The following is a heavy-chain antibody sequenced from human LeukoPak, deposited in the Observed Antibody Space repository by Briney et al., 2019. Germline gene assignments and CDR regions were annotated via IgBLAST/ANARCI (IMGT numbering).Heavy chain of an antibody. CDR1: GFTVSSNY. V-gene: IGHV3-21*04. CDR2: ISSSSSYI. CDR3: AKSDVEAAASSAYFDF. Sequence: GGSLRLSCAASGFTVSSNYMSWVRQAPGKGLEWVSSISSSSSYIYYADSVKGRFTVTRDNSKNILYLQMNSPTVEDTAVYFCAKSDVEAAASSAYFDFWGQGSLVTVSS. D-gene: IGHD6-13*01. J-gene: IGHJ4*02.